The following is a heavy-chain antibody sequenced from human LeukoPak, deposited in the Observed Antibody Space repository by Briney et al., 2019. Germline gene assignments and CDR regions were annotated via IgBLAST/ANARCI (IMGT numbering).Heavy chain of an antibody. CDR3: ARSTYSNYPSGGFDP. CDR2: INHSGST. Sequence: PSKTLSLTCAVYGGSFSGYYWSWIRQPPGKGLEWIGEINHSGSTNYNPSLKSRVTISVDTSKNQFSLKLSSVTAADTAVYYCARSTYSNYPSGGFDPWGQGTLVTVSS. J-gene: IGHJ5*02. CDR1: GGSFSGYY. V-gene: IGHV4-34*01. D-gene: IGHD4-11*01.